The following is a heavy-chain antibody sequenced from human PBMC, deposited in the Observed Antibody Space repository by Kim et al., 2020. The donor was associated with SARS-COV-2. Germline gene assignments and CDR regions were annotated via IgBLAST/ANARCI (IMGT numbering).Heavy chain of an antibody. CDR2: ISGNGRTT. J-gene: IGHJ4*02. D-gene: IGHD3-10*02. Sequence: GGSLRLSCAASGFTFSTYAMSWVRQAPGKGLECVSAISGNGRTTSYADSVRGRFTISRDNSKNTLHLQMNSLRAEDTAIYYCAKSLFGGCDYWGQGTLVT. V-gene: IGHV3-23*01. CDR1: GFTFSTYA. CDR3: AKSLFGGCDY.